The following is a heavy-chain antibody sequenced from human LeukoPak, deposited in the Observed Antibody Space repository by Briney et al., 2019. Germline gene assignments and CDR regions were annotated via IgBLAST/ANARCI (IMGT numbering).Heavy chain of an antibody. V-gene: IGHV3-11*01. CDR3: AREAWRHLQYSSGWYEEPNDY. CDR1: GFTFSDYY. J-gene: IGHJ4*02. D-gene: IGHD6-19*01. CDR2: ISSSGSTI. Sequence: PGGSLRLSCAASGFTFSDYYMSWIRQAPGKGLEWVSYISSSGSTIYYADSVKGRFTISRDNAKNSLYLQMNSLRAEDTAVYYCAREAWRHLQYSSGWYEEPNDYWGQGTLVTVSS.